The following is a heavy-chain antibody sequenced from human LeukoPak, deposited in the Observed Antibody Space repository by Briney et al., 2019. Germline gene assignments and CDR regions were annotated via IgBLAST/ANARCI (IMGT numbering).Heavy chain of an antibody. J-gene: IGHJ4*02. CDR1: GFTFSSYA. D-gene: IGHD3-10*01. V-gene: IGHV3-23*01. CDR3: AKEIRRGSGSYYNFGY. Sequence: GGSLRLSCAASGFTFSSYAMSWVRQAPGKGLEWVSAISGSGGTTYYADSVKGRFTISRDNSKNSLYLQMNSLRTEDTALYYCAKEIRRGSGSYYNFGYWGQGTLVTVSS. CDR2: ISGSGGTT.